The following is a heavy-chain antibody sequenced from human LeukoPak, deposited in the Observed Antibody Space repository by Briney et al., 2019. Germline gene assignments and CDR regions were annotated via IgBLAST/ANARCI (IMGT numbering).Heavy chain of an antibody. Sequence: QPGGSLRLSCVASGFTFSSYWMSWVRQAPGKGLEWVARINEDGSDKYYVDSVKGRFTVSRDNAKNSLYLQMNSLRAEDTAVYYCARDPYHVPRYCSSTSCYPHYYYYMDVWGKGTTVTVSS. D-gene: IGHD2-2*01. J-gene: IGHJ6*03. V-gene: IGHV3-7*01. CDR1: GFTFSSYW. CDR3: ARDPYHVPRYCSSTSCYPHYYYYMDV. CDR2: INEDGSDK.